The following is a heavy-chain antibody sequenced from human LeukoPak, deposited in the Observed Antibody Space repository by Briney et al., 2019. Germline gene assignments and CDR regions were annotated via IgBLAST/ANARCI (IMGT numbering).Heavy chain of an antibody. Sequence: PGGSLRLSCAASGFTFSSYAMSWVRQAPGKGLEWVSAISDRGGSTYYADAVKGRFTITRDNSKNTLYLQMNSLRAEDTAVYYCARDSLPISYCSGGNCHGDYYYTMDVWGQGTTVTVSS. CDR1: GFTFSSYA. J-gene: IGHJ6*02. V-gene: IGHV3-23*01. CDR3: ARDSLPISYCSGGNCHGDYYYTMDV. D-gene: IGHD2-15*01. CDR2: ISDRGGST.